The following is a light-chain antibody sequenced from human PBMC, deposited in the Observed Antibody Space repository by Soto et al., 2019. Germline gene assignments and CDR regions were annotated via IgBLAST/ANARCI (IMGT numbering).Light chain of an antibody. Sequence: EIVLTQSPGTLSLSLGERATLSCRASQSVSSRYLACYQQKPGQAPRLLLYGASSRATGIADWFSGSGSGTAFSLTTSSLEPEDFAAYYYQQYYSSPWTFGQGTKVEIK. J-gene: IGKJ1*01. CDR1: QSVSSRY. CDR2: GAS. V-gene: IGKV3-20*01. CDR3: QQYYSSPWT.